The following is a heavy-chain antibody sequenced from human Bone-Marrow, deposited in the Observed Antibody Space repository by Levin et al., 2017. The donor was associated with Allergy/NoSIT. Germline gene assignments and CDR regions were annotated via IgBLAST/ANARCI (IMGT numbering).Heavy chain of an antibody. Sequence: ESLKISCAASGVTVSNNYMTWVRQPPGKGLELVSLIYSNGDIHYADSVKGRFIISRDSSKNTVYLQMNSVRTEDTAVYYCARNRPETANGYWGQGTLVTVSS. CDR2: IYSNGDI. J-gene: IGHJ4*02. CDR3: ARNRPETANGY. D-gene: IGHD1-14*01. V-gene: IGHV3-66*01. CDR1: GVTVSNNY.